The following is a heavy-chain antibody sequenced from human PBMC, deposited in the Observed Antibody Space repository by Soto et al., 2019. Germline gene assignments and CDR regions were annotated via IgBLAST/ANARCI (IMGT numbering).Heavy chain of an antibody. J-gene: IGHJ4*02. Sequence: SETLSLTCAVYGGSFSGYYWSWIRQPPGKGLEWIGEINHSGSTNYDPSLKSRVTISVDTSKNQFSPKLSSVTAADTAVYYCARDRPNIVVVPAAIGLDYWGQGTLVTVSS. D-gene: IGHD2-2*01. CDR1: GGSFSGYY. V-gene: IGHV4-34*01. CDR3: ARDRPNIVVVPAAIGLDY. CDR2: INHSGST.